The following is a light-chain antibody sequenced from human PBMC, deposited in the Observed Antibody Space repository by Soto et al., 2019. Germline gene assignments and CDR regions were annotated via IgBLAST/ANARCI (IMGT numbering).Light chain of an antibody. CDR2: KAS. J-gene: IGKJ2*01. Sequence: DFQMTQSPSTLSASVGDRVTITCRASQSIHSWLAWYQLKPGRAPKLLMYKASTLETGVPSMFSGSGSGTEFTLISSREQQDDLASYYYQQYNAHPYTFGQGTKVEIK. CDR3: QQYNAHPYT. CDR1: QSIHSW. V-gene: IGKV1-5*03.